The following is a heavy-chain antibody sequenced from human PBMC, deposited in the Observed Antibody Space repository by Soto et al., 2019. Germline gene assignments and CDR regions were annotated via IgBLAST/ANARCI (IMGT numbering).Heavy chain of an antibody. V-gene: IGHV4-39*01. CDR3: AASCCSPFRPFDY. CDR1: GGSISSSSYY. Sequence: SETLSLTCTVSGGSISSSSYYWGWIRQPPGKGLEWIGSIYYSGSTYYNPSLKSRVTISVDTSKNQFSLKLSSVTAADTAVYYCAASCCSPFRPFDYWGQGTLVTVSS. J-gene: IGHJ4*02. D-gene: IGHD2-15*01. CDR2: IYYSGST.